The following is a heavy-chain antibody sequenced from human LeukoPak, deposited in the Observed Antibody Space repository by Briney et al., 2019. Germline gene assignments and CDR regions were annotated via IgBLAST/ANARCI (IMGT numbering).Heavy chain of an antibody. V-gene: IGHV4-39*01. CDR3: ARLITHRSGWPIDY. CDR2: IYYSGST. J-gene: IGHJ4*02. CDR1: GGSISSSSYY. Sequence: SETLSLTCTVSGGSISSSSYYWGWIRQPPGKGLEWIGSIYYSGSTYYNPSLKSRVTISVDTSKNQFSLNLSSVTAADTAVYYCARLITHRSGWPIDYWGQGTLVTVSS. D-gene: IGHD6-19*01.